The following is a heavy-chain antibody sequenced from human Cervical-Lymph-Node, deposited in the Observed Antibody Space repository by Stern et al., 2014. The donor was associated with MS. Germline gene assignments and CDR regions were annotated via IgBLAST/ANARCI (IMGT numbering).Heavy chain of an antibody. J-gene: IGHJ4*02. D-gene: IGHD3-10*01. Sequence: QVQLVESGGGVVQPGRSLSLSCVASGFTFSTYAMHWVRQAPGQGLEWVALVSYDGTQRNSTDSVKARFTISRDNSKNTLYLHMNSLRDEDTAVYFCARGGRGVGLEYWGQGALVTVSS. CDR2: VSYDGTQR. CDR3: ARGGRGVGLEY. V-gene: IGHV3-30-3*01. CDR1: GFTFSTYA.